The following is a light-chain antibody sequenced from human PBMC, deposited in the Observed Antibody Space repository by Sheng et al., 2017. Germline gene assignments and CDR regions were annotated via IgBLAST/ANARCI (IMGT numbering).Light chain of an antibody. Sequence: EIVMTQSPATLSVSPGERATLSCRASQSISTNLAWYQQKPGQAPRLLIYGASIRATGIPARFSGSGSGTEFTLTINSLLSEDFAVYYCQQYNNWPAWTFGQGTKVEIK. CDR3: QQYNNWPAWT. CDR1: QSISTN. CDR2: GAS. J-gene: IGKJ1*01. V-gene: IGKV3-15*01.